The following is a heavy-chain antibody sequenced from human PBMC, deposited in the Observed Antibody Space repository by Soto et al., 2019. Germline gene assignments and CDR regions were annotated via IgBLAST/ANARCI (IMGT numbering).Heavy chain of an antibody. CDR3: TKRRGYSGYDFDY. CDR2: ISYDGSNK. Sequence: GGSLRLSCAASGFTFSSYGMHWVRQAPGKGLEWVAVISYDGSNKYYADSVKGRFTISRDNSKNTLYLQMNSLRAEDTAVYYCTKRRGYSGYDFDYWGQGTLVTVSS. J-gene: IGHJ5*01. CDR1: GFTFSSYG. D-gene: IGHD5-12*01. V-gene: IGHV3-30*18.